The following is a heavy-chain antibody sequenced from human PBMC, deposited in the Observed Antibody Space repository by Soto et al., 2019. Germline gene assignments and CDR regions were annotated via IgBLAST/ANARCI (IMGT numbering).Heavy chain of an antibody. V-gene: IGHV1-69*01. D-gene: IGHD1-20*01. Sequence: QVQLVQSGAEVKKPGSSVKVSCKASGGTFSSYAISWVRQAPGQGLEWMGGIIPIFGTANYAQKFQGRVTITADESTSTAYMELSSLRSEDTAVYYCARGPTDLGIPGANADYWGQGTLVSVSS. CDR3: ARGPTDLGIPGANADY. J-gene: IGHJ4*02. CDR2: IIPIFGTA. CDR1: GGTFSSYA.